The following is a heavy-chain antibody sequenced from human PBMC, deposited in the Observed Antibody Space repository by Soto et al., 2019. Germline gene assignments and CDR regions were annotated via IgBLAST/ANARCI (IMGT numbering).Heavy chain of an antibody. CDR1: GGSIGSGDYY. CDR2: IYYTGNT. CDR3: ARDSRRRADSGTRPLYYFDY. V-gene: IGHV4-30-4*01. D-gene: IGHD1-26*01. Sequence: QVQLKESGPGLVKPSQTLSLTCSVSGGSIGSGDYYWSWVRQSPGKGLEWIVYIYYTGNTYYNPSLGSRVTFSVDTAQNQLSLRLSDVTVADTAVYYCARDSRRRADSGTRPLYYFDYWGQGTLVTVSS. J-gene: IGHJ4*02.